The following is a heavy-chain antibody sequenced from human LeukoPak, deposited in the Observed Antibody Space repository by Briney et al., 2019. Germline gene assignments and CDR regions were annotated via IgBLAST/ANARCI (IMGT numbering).Heavy chain of an antibody. J-gene: IGHJ4*02. CDR1: GGTFSSYA. V-gene: IGHV1-69*13. Sequence: ASVKVSCKASGGTFSSYAISWVRQAPGQGLEWMGGIIPIFGTANYAQKFQGGVTITADESTSTAYMELSSLRSEDTAVYYCARAEYYYDSSGYYPLDYWGQGTLVTVSS. CDR3: ARAEYYYDSSGYYPLDY. D-gene: IGHD3-22*01. CDR2: IIPIFGTA.